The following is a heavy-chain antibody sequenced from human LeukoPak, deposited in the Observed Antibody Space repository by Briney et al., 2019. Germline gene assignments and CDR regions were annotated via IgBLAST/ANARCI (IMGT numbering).Heavy chain of an antibody. CDR3: AKNKAQHYYYYMDV. V-gene: IGHV4-4*07. D-gene: IGHD1/OR15-1a*01. J-gene: IGHJ6*03. Sequence: SETLSLTCTVSGGSISSYYWSWIRQPAGKGLEWIGRIYTSGITDYNPSLKSRVTMSEDTSKNQLSLRLSSVTAADTAVYYCAKNKAQHYYYYMDVWGKGTTVTVSS. CDR2: IYTSGIT. CDR1: GGSISSYY.